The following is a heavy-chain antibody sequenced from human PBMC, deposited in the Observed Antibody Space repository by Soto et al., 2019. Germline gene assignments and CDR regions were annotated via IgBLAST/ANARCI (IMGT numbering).Heavy chain of an antibody. Sequence: TGGSLRLSCAASGFTFSSYAMSWGRQAPGKGLEWVSAISGSGGSTYYADSVKGRFTISRDNSKNTLYLQMNSLRAEDTAVYYCAKDHDPKPYSSSSGYYYYGMDVWGQGTTVTVSS. CDR1: GFTFSSYA. CDR2: ISGSGGST. D-gene: IGHD6-6*01. J-gene: IGHJ6*02. V-gene: IGHV3-23*01. CDR3: AKDHDPKPYSSSSGYYYYGMDV.